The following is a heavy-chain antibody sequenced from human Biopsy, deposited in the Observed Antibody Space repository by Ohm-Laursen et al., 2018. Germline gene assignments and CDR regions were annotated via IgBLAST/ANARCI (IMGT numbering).Heavy chain of an antibody. CDR3: AADINVWNVNF. Sequence: SVKVSCKVSGYTLNELSMHWVRQVPGKGLEWMGGFAPENGKTVYAQNFQARVSLTEDTSTDTAYMELRSLRSEDTAVYYCAADINVWNVNFWGQGTQVTVSS. CDR1: GYTLNELS. CDR2: FAPENGKT. D-gene: IGHD1-1*01. V-gene: IGHV1-24*01. J-gene: IGHJ4*02.